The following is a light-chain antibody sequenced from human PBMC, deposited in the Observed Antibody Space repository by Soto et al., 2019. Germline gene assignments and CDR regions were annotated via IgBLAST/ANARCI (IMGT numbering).Light chain of an antibody. CDR3: QQYNNWPPWT. CDR2: GAS. V-gene: IGKV3-15*01. CDR1: KSVSSN. Sequence: IVMTQSPATLSVSPGERATLSGRASKSVSSNLAWYQQKPGQAPRLLIYGASTRATGIPARFSGSGSGTVFTLTISSLQSVDFAVYYCQQYNNWPPWTFGQGTKVDIK. J-gene: IGKJ1*01.